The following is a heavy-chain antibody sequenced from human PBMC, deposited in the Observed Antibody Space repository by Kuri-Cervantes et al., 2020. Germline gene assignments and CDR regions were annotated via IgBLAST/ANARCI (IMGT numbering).Heavy chain of an antibody. V-gene: IGHV3-7*01. Sequence: GGSLRLSCAASGFTFSSYWMSWVRQAPGKGLEWVANIKQDGSEKYYVDSLKGRFTISRDNARNSLYLQMNSLRAEDTAVYYCARDHIVGATNFGCWGQGTLVTVSS. CDR3: ARDHIVGATNFGC. CDR2: IKQDGSEK. J-gene: IGHJ4*02. CDR1: GFTFSSYW. D-gene: IGHD1-26*01.